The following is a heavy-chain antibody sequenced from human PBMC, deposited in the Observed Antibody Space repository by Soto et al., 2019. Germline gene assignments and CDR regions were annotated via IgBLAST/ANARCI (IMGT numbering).Heavy chain of an antibody. D-gene: IGHD3-16*01. CDR1: GFTFSDYY. Sequence: GGSLRLSCAASGFTFSDYYMSWIRQAPGKGLEWVSYISSSGSTIYYADSVKGRFTISRDNAKNSLYLQMNSLRAEDTSVYYCGREPSFLYRVKTWMGVAFDITGKSKMLTVPS. CDR2: ISSSGSTI. J-gene: IGHJ3*02. V-gene: IGHV3-11*01. CDR3: GREPSFLYRVKTWMGVAFDI.